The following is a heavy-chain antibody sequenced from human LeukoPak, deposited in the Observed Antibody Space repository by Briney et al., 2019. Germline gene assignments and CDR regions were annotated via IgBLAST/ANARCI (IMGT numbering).Heavy chain of an antibody. CDR3: ARHYSDESSGYFFFDY. D-gene: IGHD3-22*01. CDR2: IYYSGST. J-gene: IGHJ4*02. CDR1: GGSISSYY. Sequence: SETLSLTCTVSGGSISSYYWSWIRQPPGKGLEWIGYIYYSGSTNYNPSLKSRVTISVDTSKNQFSLKLSSVIAADTAVYYCARHYSDESSGYFFFDYWGQGTLVTVSS. V-gene: IGHV4-59*08.